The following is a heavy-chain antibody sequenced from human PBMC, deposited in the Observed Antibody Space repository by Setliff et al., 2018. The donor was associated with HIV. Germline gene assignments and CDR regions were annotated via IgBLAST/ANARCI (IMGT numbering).Heavy chain of an antibody. CDR1: GGSISSASYC. J-gene: IGHJ5*02. CDR2: IYSSGST. Sequence: SETLSLTCTVSGGSISSASYCWSWIRQPAAKGLEWIGHIYSSGSTNYNPSLKSRVTISVDRSKNQFSLKLSSVTAADTAVYYCARDFCSSTTYTNWFHPWGQGTLVTVSS. D-gene: IGHD2-2*01. CDR3: ARDFCSSTTYTNWFHP. V-gene: IGHV4-61*09.